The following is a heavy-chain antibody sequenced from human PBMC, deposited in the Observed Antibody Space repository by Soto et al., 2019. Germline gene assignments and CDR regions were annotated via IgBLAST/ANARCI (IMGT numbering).Heavy chain of an antibody. CDR2: ISGSGGST. D-gene: IGHD1-26*01. V-gene: IGHV3-23*01. CDR3: AKSGSYYRALAFDI. Sequence: LSLTCAASGFTFSSYAMSWVRQAPGKGLEWVSAISGSGGSTYYADSVKGRFTISRDNSKNTLYLQMNSLGAEDTAVYYCAKSGSYYRALAFDIWGQGTMVTVSS. CDR1: GFTFSSYA. J-gene: IGHJ3*02.